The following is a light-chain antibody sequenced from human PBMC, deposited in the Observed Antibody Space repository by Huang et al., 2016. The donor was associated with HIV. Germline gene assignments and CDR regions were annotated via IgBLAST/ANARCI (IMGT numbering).Light chain of an antibody. V-gene: IGKV1-39*01. CDR3: QQSYRTPRT. J-gene: IGKJ2*01. CDR2: GAS. Sequence: DIQMTQFPTSLSASVEDRVTITCRAGQAIDKYLNWYQQKSGRAPRLLIYGASKFQSGVPLRFSGRASGTHFSLTINSLQPDDSAIYYCQQSYRTPRTFGQGTNLEI. CDR1: QAIDKY.